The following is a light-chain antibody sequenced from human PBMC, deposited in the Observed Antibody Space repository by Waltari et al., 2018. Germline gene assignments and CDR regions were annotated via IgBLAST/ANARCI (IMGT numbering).Light chain of an antibody. CDR3: ASYTSITTVV. J-gene: IGLJ2*01. CDR1: RSDVGAYNF. CDR2: EVT. V-gene: IGLV2-14*01. Sequence: QSALTQPASVSGSPGQSITISCSGTRSDVGAYNFVSWYQQHPGQAPKVLIHEVTNRPSGVSNRFSAAKSGNTASLTISGLQAEDEADYYCASYTSITTVVFGGGTKLTVL.